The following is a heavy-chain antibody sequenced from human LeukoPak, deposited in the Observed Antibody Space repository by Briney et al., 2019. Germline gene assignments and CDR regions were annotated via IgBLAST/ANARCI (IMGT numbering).Heavy chain of an antibody. Sequence: SETLSLTCAVYGGSFSGYYWSWIRQPPGKGLEWIGEINHSGSTNYNPSLKSRVTISVDTSKNQFSLKLSSVTAADTPVYYCARGSGPAAMSYYYYYMDVWGKGTTVTVSS. V-gene: IGHV4-34*01. D-gene: IGHD2-2*01. J-gene: IGHJ6*03. CDR1: GGSFSGYY. CDR3: ARGSGPAAMSYYYYYMDV. CDR2: INHSGST.